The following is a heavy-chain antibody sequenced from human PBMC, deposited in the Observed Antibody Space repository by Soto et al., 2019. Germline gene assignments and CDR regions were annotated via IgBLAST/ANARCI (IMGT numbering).Heavy chain of an antibody. CDR3: ASDWGDDSAFYDAFQV. CDR1: GFSFSKFA. CDR2: ISADGEST. Sequence: EVQLLESGGGVVQPGEALRLSCAASGFSFSKFAVSWVRQAPGKGLEWVSAISADGESTFYVDSVKGRFTISRDNSKNALFLQMNALRVEDTAVYYCASDWGDDSAFYDAFQVWGQGTMVSVSS. J-gene: IGHJ3*01. V-gene: IGHV3-23*01. D-gene: IGHD3-22*01.